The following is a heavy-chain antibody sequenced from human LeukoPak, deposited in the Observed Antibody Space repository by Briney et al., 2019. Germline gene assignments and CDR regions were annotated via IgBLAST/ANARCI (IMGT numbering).Heavy chain of an antibody. Sequence: GGSLRLSCAASGFSFSNSGMHWVRQAPGKGLEWVAFIRTDGSDKNYADSVKGRFTISRDNSKNTLYLQMNSLRPEDTAVYYCAKAGTVQKWFDPWGQGTLVTVSS. CDR1: GFSFSNSG. CDR2: IRTDGSDK. D-gene: IGHD4-17*01. J-gene: IGHJ5*02. CDR3: AKAGTVQKWFDP. V-gene: IGHV3-30*02.